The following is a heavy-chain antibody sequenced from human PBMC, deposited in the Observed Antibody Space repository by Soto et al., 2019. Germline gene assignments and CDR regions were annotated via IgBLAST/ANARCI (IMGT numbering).Heavy chain of an antibody. CDR2: ILVDGRT. V-gene: IGHV3-23*01. Sequence: GGSLRLSCAASGFSCSSYDMSWVRQAPGKGLEWVSTILVDGRTFYVDSVKGRFTISRDNSKNTVYLQMNSLTAGDTALYYCAKATATGGGAFDICGQGTMVTVSS. D-gene: IGHD2-8*02. J-gene: IGHJ3*02. CDR3: AKATATGGGAFDI. CDR1: GFSCSSYD.